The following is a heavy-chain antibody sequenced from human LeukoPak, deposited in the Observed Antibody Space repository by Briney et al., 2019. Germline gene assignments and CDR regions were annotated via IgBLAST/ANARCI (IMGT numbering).Heavy chain of an antibody. D-gene: IGHD2-2*01. CDR1: GFTFRSHA. CDR2: IYENGGTT. CDR3: ARDKGNIVVVPAAPLGV. J-gene: IGHJ6*02. V-gene: IGHV3-23*01. Sequence: GGSLRLSCVGSGFTFRSHAMSWVRQAPEKGLEFVSGIYENGGTTYYADSVKGRFSISRDNSKDTLYLQMNSLRAEDTAVYYCARDKGNIVVVPAAPLGVWGQGTTVTVSS.